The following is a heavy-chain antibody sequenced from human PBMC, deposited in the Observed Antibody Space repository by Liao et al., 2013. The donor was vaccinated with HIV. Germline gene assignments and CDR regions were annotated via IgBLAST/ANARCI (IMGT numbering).Heavy chain of an antibody. CDR2: IYYSGST. J-gene: IGHJ4*02. CDR1: GGSISFSTYY. Sequence: QLQLQESGPGLVKPSETLSLTCTVSGGSISFSTYYWAWIRQPPGKGLEWIGSIYYSGSTYYKPSLKSRVTISVDTSKNQFSLRLNSVTAADTAMYYCARWLGNNHGLDYWAREPWSPS. D-gene: IGHD5-24*01. CDR3: ARWLGNNHGLDY. V-gene: IGHV4-39*07.